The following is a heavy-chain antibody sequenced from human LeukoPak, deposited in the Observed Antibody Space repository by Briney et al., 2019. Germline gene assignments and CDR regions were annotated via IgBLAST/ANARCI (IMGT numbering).Heavy chain of an antibody. V-gene: IGHV4-34*08. CDR3: ATCRDEFGDYGFTS. CDR2: IKHSGYT. Sequence: GSLRLSCAASGFTVSSNYMSWIRQPPGKGLEWIGEIKHSGYTNYNPSLKSRVTISVDTSKNLFSLKLTSVTAADTALYYCATCRDEFGDYGFTSWGQGTLVTVSS. D-gene: IGHD4-17*01. CDR1: GFTVSSNY. J-gene: IGHJ5*02.